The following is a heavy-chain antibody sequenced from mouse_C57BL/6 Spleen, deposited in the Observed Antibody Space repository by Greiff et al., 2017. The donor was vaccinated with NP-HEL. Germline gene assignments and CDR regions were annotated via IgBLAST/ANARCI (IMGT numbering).Heavy chain of an antibody. Sequence: VQLQQSGAELVKPGASVKLSCKASGYTFTSYWMHWVKQRPGQGLEWIGMIHPNSGSTNYNEKFKSKATLTVDKSSSTAYMQLSSLTSEDSAVYYCARPGYYDYAMDYWGQGTSVTVSS. V-gene: IGHV1-64*01. CDR1: GYTFTSYW. D-gene: IGHD2-3*01. CDR3: ARPGYYDYAMDY. J-gene: IGHJ4*01. CDR2: IHPNSGST.